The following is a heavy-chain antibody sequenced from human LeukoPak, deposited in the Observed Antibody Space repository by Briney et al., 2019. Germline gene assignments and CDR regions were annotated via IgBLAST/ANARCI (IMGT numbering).Heavy chain of an antibody. CDR3: ARGGYYDFWSGYTSDYFDY. D-gene: IGHD3-3*01. CDR1: GGSISSYY. Sequence: SETLSLTCTVSGGSISSYYWSWIRQPPGKGLEWIGYIYYSGSTNYNPSLKSRVTISVDTSKNQLSLKLSSVTAADTAVYYCARGGYYDFWSGYTSDYFDYWGQGTLVTVSS. J-gene: IGHJ4*02. CDR2: IYYSGST. V-gene: IGHV4-59*01.